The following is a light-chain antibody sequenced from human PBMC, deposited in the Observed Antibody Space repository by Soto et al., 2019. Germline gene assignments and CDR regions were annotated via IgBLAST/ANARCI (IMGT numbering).Light chain of an antibody. V-gene: IGKV3-20*01. Sequence: ESVLMQSPGTPSLSPGERATLSCRASQSVSSSYLAWYQQKPGQAPRLLIYGASSRATGIPDRFSGSGSGTDFTLTISRLEPEDFAVYYCQQYGSSRWTFGQGTKV. J-gene: IGKJ1*01. CDR3: QQYGSSRWT. CDR2: GAS. CDR1: QSVSSSY.